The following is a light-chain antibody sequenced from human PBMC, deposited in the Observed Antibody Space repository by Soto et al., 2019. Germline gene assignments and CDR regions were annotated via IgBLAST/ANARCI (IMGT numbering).Light chain of an antibody. J-gene: IGKJ5*01. CDR2: DAS. CDR1: QSVDRY. Sequence: EIVLTQSPATLSLSPGERATLSCRASQSVDRYLAWYQQKPGQAPKVLIYDASSRATGIPARFSGSGSGTDFTLTISCLEPEDFAVYYCQQRSSWPPVSFGQGTRLEIK. CDR3: QQRSSWPPVS. V-gene: IGKV3-11*01.